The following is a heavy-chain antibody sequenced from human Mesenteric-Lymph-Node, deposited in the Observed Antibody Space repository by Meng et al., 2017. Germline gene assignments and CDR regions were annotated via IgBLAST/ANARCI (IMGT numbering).Heavy chain of an antibody. CDR3: AKDISFGSGMITFGGVIDQGYYYYYGMDV. D-gene: IGHD3-16*02. CDR2: ISWNSGSI. V-gene: IGHV3-9*01. J-gene: IGHJ6*02. CDR1: GFTFDDYA. Sequence: GGSLRLSCAASGFTFDDYAMHWVRQAPGKGLEWVSGISWNSGSIGYADSVKGRFTISRDNAKNSLYLQMNSLRAEDTALYYCAKDISFGSGMITFGGVIDQGYYYYYGMDVWGQGTTVTVSS.